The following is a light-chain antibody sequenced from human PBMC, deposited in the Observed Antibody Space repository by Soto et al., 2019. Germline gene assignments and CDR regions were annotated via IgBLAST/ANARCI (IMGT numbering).Light chain of an antibody. CDR3: MQGPHWPPYT. V-gene: IGKV2-30*02. J-gene: IGKJ2*01. Sequence: DVVMTQSPLSLPVTLGQPASISCRCSQSLVHSDGNTYLNWFQQRPGQSPRRLIYKVSNRDSGVPDRLSGNGSGTNFTLKISRVEAEDVGVYYCMQGPHWPPYTFGQGTKLEIK. CDR2: KVS. CDR1: QSLVHSDGNTY.